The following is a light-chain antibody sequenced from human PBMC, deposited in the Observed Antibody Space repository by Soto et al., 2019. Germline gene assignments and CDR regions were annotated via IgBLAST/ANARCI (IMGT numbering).Light chain of an antibody. CDR3: QQCGSSST. J-gene: IGKJ5*01. CDR1: QTFSNSF. V-gene: IGKV3-20*01. CDR2: GAS. Sequence: EIVLTQSPGTLSLSPGERATLSCRASQTFSNSFLSWFQQILGQAPRLLIYGASMRATGIPDRFSGSGSGTDFTLTISRLEPEDFAVYYCQQCGSSSTFGQGTRLEIK.